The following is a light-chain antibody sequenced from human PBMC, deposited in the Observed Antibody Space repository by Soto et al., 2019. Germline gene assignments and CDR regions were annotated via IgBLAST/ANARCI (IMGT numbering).Light chain of an antibody. J-gene: IGLJ1*01. CDR1: SSDVGSYNL. CDR3: CSYAGSSTFVYV. CDR2: EVS. V-gene: IGLV2-23*02. Sequence: QSALTQPASVSGSPGQSITISCTGTSSDVGSYNLVSWYQQHPGKAPKLMIYEVSKRPSGVSNRFSGSKSGNTASLTISGLQAEDEADYYCCSYAGSSTFVYVFGPGTKLTVL.